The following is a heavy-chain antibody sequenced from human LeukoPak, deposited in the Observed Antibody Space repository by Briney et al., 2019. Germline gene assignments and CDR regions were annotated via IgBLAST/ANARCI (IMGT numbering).Heavy chain of an antibody. Sequence: GGSLRLSCAASGFTFSNYAMNWVRQAPGKGLEWVSSIGVSGANTYYAQSVKGRFTISRDNSKNTLYLEMNSLKTEDTAVYYCAREGYNWNDVLRGFYYYGMDVWGQGTTVTVSS. D-gene: IGHD1-1*01. J-gene: IGHJ6*02. CDR2: IGVSGANT. CDR1: GFTFSNYA. CDR3: AREGYNWNDVLRGFYYYGMDV. V-gene: IGHV3-23*01.